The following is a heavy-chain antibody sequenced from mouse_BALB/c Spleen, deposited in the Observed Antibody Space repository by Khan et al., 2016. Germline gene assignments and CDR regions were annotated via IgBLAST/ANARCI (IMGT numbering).Heavy chain of an antibody. CDR3: ACQYGGSYVGFAY. J-gene: IGHJ3*01. CDR2: INPGSGST. Sequence: QVQLKQSGADLVRPGTSVKVSCKASGYAFTNVLIDWIKQRPGQGLDWIGVINPGSGSTNYNEKFKGKATLTADKSSSTAYMQLSSLTSDDSAVYFCACQYGGSYVGFAYWGQGTMVTVSA. D-gene: IGHD1-1*01. V-gene: IGHV1-54*01. CDR1: GYAFTNVL.